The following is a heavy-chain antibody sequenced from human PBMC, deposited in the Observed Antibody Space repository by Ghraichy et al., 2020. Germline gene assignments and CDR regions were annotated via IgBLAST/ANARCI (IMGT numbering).Heavy chain of an antibody. D-gene: IGHD3-3*01. CDR1: GFTFSNYW. V-gene: IGHV3-7*03. CDR3: ANDRGSSCWSDYYKDLFDC. J-gene: IGHJ4*02. CDR2: INQDGSTK. Sequence: GESLNISCAASGFTFSNYWMSWVRQAPGKGLEWVANINQDGSTKYYVDSVKGRFTISRDNTKNSLYLQMNSLRADDTAIYYCANDRGSSCWSDYYKDLFDCWGQGTLVTVSS.